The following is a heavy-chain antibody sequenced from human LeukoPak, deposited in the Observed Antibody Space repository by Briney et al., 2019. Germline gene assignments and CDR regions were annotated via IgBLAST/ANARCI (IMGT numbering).Heavy chain of an antibody. CDR1: GYTFTRFG. CDR3: ARGDYGDALFDY. J-gene: IGHJ4*02. Sequence: ASVKVSCKASGYTFTRFGMAWVRQAPGQGLEWMGGIIPIFGTANYAQKFQGRVTITADESTSTAYMELSSLRSEDTAVYYCARGDYGDALFDYWGQGTLVTVSS. D-gene: IGHD4-17*01. V-gene: IGHV1-69*13. CDR2: IIPIFGTA.